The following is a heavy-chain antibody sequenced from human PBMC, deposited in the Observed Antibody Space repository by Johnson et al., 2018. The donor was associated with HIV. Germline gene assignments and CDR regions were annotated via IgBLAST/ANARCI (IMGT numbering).Heavy chain of an antibody. D-gene: IGHD1-26*01. V-gene: IGHV3-33*06. J-gene: IGHJ3*02. CDR2: IWADGSNT. CDR3: AKESKWESRTPHAFDI. CDR1: GFSFSTYG. Sequence: VQLVESGGGVVQTGRSLRLSCASSGFSFSTYGMHWVRQAPGKGLEWVAIIWADGSNTYCADSVTGRFTISRDNSKNTLYLQMKSLRAEDTAVYYCAKESKWESRTPHAFDIWGQGTMVTVSS.